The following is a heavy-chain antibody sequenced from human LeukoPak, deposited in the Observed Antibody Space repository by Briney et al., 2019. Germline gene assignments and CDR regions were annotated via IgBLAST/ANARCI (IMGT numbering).Heavy chain of an antibody. D-gene: IGHD2-2*01. J-gene: IGHJ3*02. CDR1: GGSISSYY. V-gene: IGHV4-59*01. Sequence: SVTLSLTCTVSGGSISSYYWSWIRQPPGRGLEWIGYIYYSGSTNYNPSLKSRVTISVDTSKNQFSLKLSSVTAADTAVYYCARVKDIVVVPDDASACDIWGQGTMVTVSS. CDR3: ARVKDIVVVPDDASACDI. CDR2: IYYSGST.